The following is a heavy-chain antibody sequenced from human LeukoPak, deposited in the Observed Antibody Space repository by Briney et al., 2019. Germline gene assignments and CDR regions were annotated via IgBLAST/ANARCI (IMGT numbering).Heavy chain of an antibody. D-gene: IGHD5-12*01. CDR1: GGSISSYY. J-gene: IGHJ6*02. V-gene: IGHV4-4*07. CDR3: ARDQAKWLRKSYYYYGMDV. CDR2: IYTSGST. Sequence: SETLSLTCTASGGSISSYYWSWIRQPAGKGLEWIGRIYTSGSTNYNPSLKSRVTMSVDTSKNQFSLKLSSVTAADTAVYYCARDQAKWLRKSYYYYGMDVWGQGTTVTVSS.